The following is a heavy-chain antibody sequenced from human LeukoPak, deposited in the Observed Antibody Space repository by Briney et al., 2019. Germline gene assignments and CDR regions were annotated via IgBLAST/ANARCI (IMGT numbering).Heavy chain of an antibody. CDR2: IYYSGST. Sequence: TSETLSLTCTVSGDSLNTYYWSWIRQPPGKGLEWIGYIYYSGSTNYNPSLKSRVTISVDTSKNQFSLKLSSVTAADTAVYYCASVRTYYYGSGISGYYYYYMDVWGKGTTVTVSS. V-gene: IGHV4-59*01. CDR1: GDSLNTYY. CDR3: ASVRTYYYGSGISGYYYYYMDV. J-gene: IGHJ6*03. D-gene: IGHD3-10*01.